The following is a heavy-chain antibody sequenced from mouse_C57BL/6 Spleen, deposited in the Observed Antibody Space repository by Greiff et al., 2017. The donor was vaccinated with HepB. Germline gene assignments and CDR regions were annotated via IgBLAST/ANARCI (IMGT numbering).Heavy chain of an antibody. CDR2: ISDGGSYT. J-gene: IGHJ3*01. Sequence: EVQVVESGGGLVKPGGSLKLSCAASGFTFSSYAMSWVRQTPEKRLEWVATISDGGSYTYYPDNVKGRFTISRDNAKNNLYLQMSHLKSEDTAMYYCARSTMVKGFAYWGQGTLVTVSA. CDR3: ARSTMVKGFAY. D-gene: IGHD2-1*01. V-gene: IGHV5-4*01. CDR1: GFTFSSYA.